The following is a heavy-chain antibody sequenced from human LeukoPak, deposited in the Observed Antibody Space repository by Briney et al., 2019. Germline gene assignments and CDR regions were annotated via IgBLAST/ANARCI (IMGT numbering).Heavy chain of an antibody. J-gene: IGHJ4*02. V-gene: IGHV3-66*01. D-gene: IGHD6-6*01. Sequence: GGSLRLSCAPSVVPEGNNYMNGVRQSPGGGVECVSLMYSGGITHYADSVKYRFSITRHNSKNTQYLQMNSLIVDNTAVYYCARDPPAVAANTYCWGQGTLVTVSS. CDR3: ARDPPAVAANTYC. CDR2: MYSGGIT. CDR1: VVPEGNNY.